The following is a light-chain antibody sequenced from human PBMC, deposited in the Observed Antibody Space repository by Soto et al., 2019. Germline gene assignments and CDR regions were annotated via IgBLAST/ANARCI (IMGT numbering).Light chain of an antibody. Sequence: DIQMTQSPSTLSASVGDRVIITCRASQSISTWLAWYQQKPGKVPNLLIYDVSNLESGVPSRFSGSGSGTEFTLTISSLQPDDFATYYCQQHQSYWTFGQGTKVDIK. CDR3: QQHQSYWT. CDR2: DVS. J-gene: IGKJ1*01. V-gene: IGKV1-5*01. CDR1: QSISTW.